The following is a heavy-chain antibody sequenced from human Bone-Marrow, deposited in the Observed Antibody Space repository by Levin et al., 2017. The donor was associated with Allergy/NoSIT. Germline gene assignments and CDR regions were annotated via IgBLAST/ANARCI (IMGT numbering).Heavy chain of an antibody. CDR1: GGPISSYY. J-gene: IGHJ4*02. Sequence: PSETLSLTCTVSGGPISSYYWSWIRQPPGKGLEWIGFIYYTGSGSATYNPSLKSRVTISVNTSKNQFSLNLRSVTAADTAVYYCALSGGATMDHWGQGTLVTVSS. D-gene: IGHD1-26*01. CDR2: IYYTGSGSA. CDR3: ALSGGATMDH. V-gene: IGHV4-59*01.